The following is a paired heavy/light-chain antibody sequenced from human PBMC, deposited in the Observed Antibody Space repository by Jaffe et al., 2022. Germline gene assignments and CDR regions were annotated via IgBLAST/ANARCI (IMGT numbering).Light chain of an antibody. J-gene: IGLJ3*02. CDR1: SSNIGKNY. V-gene: IGLV1-51*02. Sequence: QSVLTQPPSVSAAPGQKVTISCSGSSSNIGKNYVSWYQQLPGTAPKLLIYESNKRPSGIPDRFSGSKSGTSATLGITGLQTGDEADYYCGTWDSSLSVWVFGGGTKLTVL. CDR3: GTWDSSLSVWV. CDR2: ESN.
Heavy chain of an antibody. CDR1: GFTFSTYT. CDR3: VRGDSRDY. J-gene: IGHJ4*02. Sequence: EVQLVESGGGLVKPGGSLRLSCAASGFTFSTYTMTWVRQPPGKGLEYVSSISSNSNIIHYADSVKGRFTISRDNAKNSLDLQMNSLRAEDTAVFYCVRGDSRDYWGQGTLVTVSS. D-gene: IGHD4-4*01. CDR2: ISSNSNII. V-gene: IGHV3-21*06.